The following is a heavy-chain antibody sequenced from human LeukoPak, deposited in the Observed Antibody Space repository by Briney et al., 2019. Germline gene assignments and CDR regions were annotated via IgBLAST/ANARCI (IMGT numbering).Heavy chain of an antibody. CDR3: ARVEYYYELGGAFDI. CDR1: GGSISSYY. CDR2: IYYSGST. D-gene: IGHD3-22*01. Sequence: PSETLSLTCTVSGGSISSYYWSWIRQPPGKGLEWIGYIYYSGSTNYNPSLKGRVTISVDTSKNQFSLKLSSVTAADTAVYYCARVEYYYELGGAFDIWGQGTMVTVSS. V-gene: IGHV4-59*01. J-gene: IGHJ3*02.